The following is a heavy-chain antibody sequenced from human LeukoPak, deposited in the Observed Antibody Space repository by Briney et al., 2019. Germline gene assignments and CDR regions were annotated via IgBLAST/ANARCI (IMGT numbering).Heavy chain of an antibody. V-gene: IGHV4-39*01. Sequence: PSETLSLTCTVSGDSISSSSYYWGWIRQPPGKGLEWIGSIDYRGSTYYNSSLKSRSAISVDTSKNQFSLRLTSVTAADTAMYYCASDRSGLSFCFWGQGTLVTVSS. CDR1: GDSISSSSYY. CDR3: ASDRSGLSFCF. D-gene: IGHD3-22*01. J-gene: IGHJ4*02. CDR2: IDYRGST.